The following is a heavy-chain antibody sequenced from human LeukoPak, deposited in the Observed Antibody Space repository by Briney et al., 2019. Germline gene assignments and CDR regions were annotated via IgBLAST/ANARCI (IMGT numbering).Heavy chain of an antibody. Sequence: GASVKVSCKVSGYTLTELSMHWVRQAPGKGLEWMGGFDPEDGETIYAQKFQGRVTMTEDTSTDTGYLELSSLRSEDTAVYYCATGAMIVVVSPLDYFDYWGQGTLVTVSS. J-gene: IGHJ4*02. V-gene: IGHV1-24*01. CDR1: GYTLTELS. D-gene: IGHD3-22*01. CDR2: FDPEDGET. CDR3: ATGAMIVVVSPLDYFDY.